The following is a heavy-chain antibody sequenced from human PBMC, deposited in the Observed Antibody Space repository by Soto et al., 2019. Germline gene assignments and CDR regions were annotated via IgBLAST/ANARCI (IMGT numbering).Heavy chain of an antibody. D-gene: IGHD4-17*01. Sequence: SETLSLTCTVSGGSISSYYWSWIRQPPGKGLEWIGYSYYSGSTYYNPSLTSRAAISVDTSKNQFSLKLSSVTAADTAVYYCARADYGDPHYLDYWGQGTLVTVSS. J-gene: IGHJ4*02. CDR2: SYYSGST. V-gene: IGHV4-59*01. CDR1: GGSISSYY. CDR3: ARADYGDPHYLDY.